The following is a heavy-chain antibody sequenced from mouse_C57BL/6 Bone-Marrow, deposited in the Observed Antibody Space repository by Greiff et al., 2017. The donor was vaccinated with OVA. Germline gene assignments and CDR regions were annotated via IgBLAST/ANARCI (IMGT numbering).Heavy chain of an antibody. V-gene: IGHV1-81*01. CDR3: ARYGFLVRRSNY. J-gene: IGHJ2*01. D-gene: IGHD2-10*02. Sequence: QVQLQQSGAELARPGASVKLSCKASGYTFTSYGISWVKQRTGQGLEWIGEIYPRSGTTYYNEKFKGKATLTADTSSSTAYMELRSLTSEDSAVDICARYGFLVRRSNYWGQGTTLTVSS. CDR2: IYPRSGTT. CDR1: GYTFTSYG.